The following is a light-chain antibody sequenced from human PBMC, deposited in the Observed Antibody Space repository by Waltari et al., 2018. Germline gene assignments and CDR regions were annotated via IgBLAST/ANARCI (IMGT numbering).Light chain of an antibody. CDR1: NFVTYS. J-gene: IGLJ1*01. CDR2: DNT. CDR3: QVWDRNMGHV. Sequence: SYQLTQSPSVSVAPGQAASITCGGVNFVTYSVQWYQQKAGQAPVLLVHDNTDRPSGIPERFSGSKSSNTATLTISRVEVGDEADYYCQVWDRNMGHVFGTGTKVTVL. V-gene: IGLV3-21*02.